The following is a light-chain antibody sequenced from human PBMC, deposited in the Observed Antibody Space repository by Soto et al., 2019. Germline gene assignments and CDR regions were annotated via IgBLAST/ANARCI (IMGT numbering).Light chain of an antibody. Sequence: QSVLTQPPSVSAAPGKKVTISCSGSGSNIGGNSVSWYQQLPGTAPKLLIYDDNKRPSGIPDRFSGSKSGTSATLGITGFQTGDEADYYCGSWDSSLSAYVFGTGTKVTVL. CDR1: GSNIGGNS. CDR3: GSWDSSLSAYV. J-gene: IGLJ1*01. V-gene: IGLV1-51*01. CDR2: DDN.